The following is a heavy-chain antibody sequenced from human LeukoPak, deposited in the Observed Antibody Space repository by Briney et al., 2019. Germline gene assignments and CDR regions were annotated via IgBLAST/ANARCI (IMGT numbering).Heavy chain of an antibody. CDR2: ISSSGIYI. Sequence: GGSLRLSCAASGFTFSSYSMNWVRQAPGKGLEWVSSISSSGIYIYYADSVKGRFTISRDNAKNSLYLQMNSLKAEDTAVYYCAIIYLIVGATTFDYWGQGTLVTVS. V-gene: IGHV3-21*01. CDR1: GFTFSSYS. J-gene: IGHJ4*02. D-gene: IGHD1-26*01. CDR3: AIIYLIVGATTFDY.